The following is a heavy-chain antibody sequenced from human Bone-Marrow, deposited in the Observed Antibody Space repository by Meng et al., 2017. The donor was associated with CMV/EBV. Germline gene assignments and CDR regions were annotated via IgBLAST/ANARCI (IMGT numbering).Heavy chain of an antibody. V-gene: IGHV4-4*07. CDR2: IQVIGHT. CDR1: GASIKNYN. Sequence: QVPKQEPGPGLVKPSETLSLTCIVSGASIKNYNWNWVRQPAGQGLEWIGLIQVIGHTVYNPSLKSRVTVSLDASKSQFSLTLNSVTAADTATHYCAGSRPGGGACDYWGQGILVTVSS. CDR3: AGSRPGGGACDY. J-gene: IGHJ4*02. D-gene: IGHD3-16*01.